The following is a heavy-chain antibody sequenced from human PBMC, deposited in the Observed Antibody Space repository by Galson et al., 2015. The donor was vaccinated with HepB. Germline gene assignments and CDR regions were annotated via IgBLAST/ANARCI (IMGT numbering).Heavy chain of an antibody. CDR1: GFIFSSYG. V-gene: IGHV3-30*18. CDR3: AKGVLVAATHATTRYFDY. Sequence: SLRLSCAAPGFIFSSYGMHWVRQAPGKGLEWVAVISYDGSNKYYADSVKGRFTISRDNSKNTLYLQMNSLRAEDTAVYYCAKGVLVAATHATTRYFDYWGQGTLVTVSS. CDR2: ISYDGSNK. D-gene: IGHD2-15*01. J-gene: IGHJ4*02.